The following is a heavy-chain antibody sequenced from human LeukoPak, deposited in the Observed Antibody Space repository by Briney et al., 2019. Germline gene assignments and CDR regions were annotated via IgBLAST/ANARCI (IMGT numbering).Heavy chain of an antibody. CDR1: GGSFSGYY. CDR2: INHSGST. CDR3: ARGPRPYYDSSGYCDY. Sequence: SETLSLTCAVYGGSFSGYYWSWIRQPPGKGLEWIGEINHSGSTNYNPSLKSRVTISVDTSKKQFSLKLSSVTAADTAVYYCARGPRPYYDSSGYCDYWGQGTLVTVSS. J-gene: IGHJ4*02. D-gene: IGHD3-22*01. V-gene: IGHV4-34*01.